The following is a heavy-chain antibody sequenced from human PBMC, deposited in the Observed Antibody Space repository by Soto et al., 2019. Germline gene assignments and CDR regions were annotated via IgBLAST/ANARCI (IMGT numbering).Heavy chain of an antibody. J-gene: IGHJ6*03. Sequence: AALGPPYSISAGAFISYSNCGVGQGGGKGLEWVAAISGRGGSTFYADSVRGRFTISRDDSRTTLYLQVNSLRAEDTAVYYCAKGITDLFYQYFYMDVWGKGT. D-gene: IGHD2-21*01. V-gene: IGHV3-23*01. CDR2: ISGRGGST. CDR1: AGAFISYS. CDR3: AKGITDLFYQYFYMDV.